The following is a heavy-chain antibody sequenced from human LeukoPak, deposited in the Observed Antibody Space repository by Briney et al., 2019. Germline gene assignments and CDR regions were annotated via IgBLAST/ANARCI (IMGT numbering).Heavy chain of an antibody. CDR3: ARTDTATFHDAFDI. J-gene: IGHJ3*02. D-gene: IGHD5-18*01. CDR1: GGSFSGYY. V-gene: IGHV4-34*01. CDR2: INHSGST. Sequence: SETLSLTCAVYGGSFSGYYWSWVRQPPGKGLEWIGEINHSGSTNYNPSLKSRVTISVDTSKNQFSLKLSSVTAADTAVYYCARTDTATFHDAFDIWGQGTMVTVSS.